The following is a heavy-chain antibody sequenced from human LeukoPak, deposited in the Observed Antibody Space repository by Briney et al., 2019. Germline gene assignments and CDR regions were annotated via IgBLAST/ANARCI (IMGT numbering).Heavy chain of an antibody. CDR2: IIPIFGTA. J-gene: IGHJ4*02. V-gene: IGHV1-69*05. CDR3: ARGVYEPYDGNRRYYFYY. Sequence: SSEKVSCKASGCTFSSYAISWVRQAPGQGLEWMGGIIPIFGTANYAQKFQGRVTITTDESTSTAYMELSSLRSEDTAVYYCARGVYEPYDGNRRYYFYYWVQGTLVTVSS. CDR1: GCTFSSYA. D-gene: IGHD3-22*01.